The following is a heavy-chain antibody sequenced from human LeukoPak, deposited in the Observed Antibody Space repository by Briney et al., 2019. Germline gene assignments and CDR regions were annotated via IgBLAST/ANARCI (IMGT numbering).Heavy chain of an antibody. Sequence: GGSLRLSCAASGFTISSYWMSWVRQAPGKGLEWVANIRQDGGQTYYVDSVKGRFTISRDNAKNSPYLQVNSLRAEDTAVYYCARDKHNPGSAFDIWGQGTMLTVSS. CDR1: GFTISSYW. CDR2: IRQDGGQT. J-gene: IGHJ3*02. V-gene: IGHV3-7*01. CDR3: ARDKHNPGSAFDI. D-gene: IGHD5-24*01.